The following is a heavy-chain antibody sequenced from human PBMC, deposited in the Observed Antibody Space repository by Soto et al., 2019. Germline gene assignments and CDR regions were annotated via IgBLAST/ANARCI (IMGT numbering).Heavy chain of an antibody. Sequence: ASVKVSCKASGYTFTSYCISWVRQAPGQGLEWMGWISAYNGNTNYAQKLQGRVTMTTDTSTSTAYMELRSLRSDDTAVYYCARKYYDFWSGPYYYYYGMDGWGQGTTVTVSS. CDR3: ARKYYDFWSGPYYYYYGMDG. CDR2: ISAYNGNT. V-gene: IGHV1-18*01. D-gene: IGHD3-3*01. CDR1: GYTFTSYC. J-gene: IGHJ6*02.